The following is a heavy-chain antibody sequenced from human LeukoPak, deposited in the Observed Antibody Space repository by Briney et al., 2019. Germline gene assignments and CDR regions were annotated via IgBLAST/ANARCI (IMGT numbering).Heavy chain of an antibody. CDR2: IYYSGST. V-gene: IGHV4-59*01. CDR3: ARSDARNCFDP. D-gene: IGHD5-24*01. J-gene: IGHJ5*02. Sequence: SETLSLTCTVSGGSISNYYWSWIRQPPGKGLEWIGYIYYSGSTNYNPSLKSRVTISVDTSKNQFSLKLSSVTAADTAAYYCARSDARNCFDPWGQGTLVTVSS. CDR1: GGSISNYY.